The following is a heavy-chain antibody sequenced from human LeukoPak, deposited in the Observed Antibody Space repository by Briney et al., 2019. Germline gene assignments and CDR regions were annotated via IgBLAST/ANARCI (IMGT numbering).Heavy chain of an antibody. CDR2: ISSSSSYI. CDR3: ARDLYYYDSSGYYLDY. Sequence: GGSLRLSCAASGFTFSSYSMNWVRQAPGKGLEWVSSISSSSSYIYYADSVKGRFTISRDNAKNSLYLQMNSLRAEDTAVYYCARDLYYYDSSGYYLDYWGQGTLVTVSS. V-gene: IGHV3-21*01. D-gene: IGHD3-22*01. CDR1: GFTFSSYS. J-gene: IGHJ4*02.